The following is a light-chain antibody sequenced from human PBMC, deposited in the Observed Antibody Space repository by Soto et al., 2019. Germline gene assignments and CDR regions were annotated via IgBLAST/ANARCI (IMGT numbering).Light chain of an antibody. CDR2: GES. J-gene: IGKJ2*01. CDR1: QSVSSGY. CDR3: QQYGISQNT. Sequence: ETVMTQSPGTLSLSPGERATLSCRASQSVSSGYLAWYQQKPGQAPRLLIFGESNRATGIPDRFTGSGSGTDFTLTISRLEPEDFAVYYCQQYGISQNTFGQGTKLEIK. V-gene: IGKV3-20*01.